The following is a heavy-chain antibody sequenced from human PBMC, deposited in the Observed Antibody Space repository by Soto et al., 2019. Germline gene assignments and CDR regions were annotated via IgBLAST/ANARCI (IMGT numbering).Heavy chain of an antibody. J-gene: IGHJ5*02. Sequence: EGSLRLSCAASGFTFSDYYMSWIRQAPEKGLEWVSYISSSGSTIYYADSVKGRFTISRDNAKNSLYLQMNSLRAEDTAVYYCARDGGELSRYNWFDPWGQGTLVTVSS. V-gene: IGHV3-11*01. CDR2: ISSSGSTI. CDR1: GFTFSDYY. CDR3: ARDGGELSRYNWFDP. D-gene: IGHD3-16*02.